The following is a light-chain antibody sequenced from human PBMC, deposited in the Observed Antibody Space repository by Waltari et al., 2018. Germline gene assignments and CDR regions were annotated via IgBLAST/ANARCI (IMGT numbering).Light chain of an antibody. CDR2: ADR. Sequence: SYVLTQPPSVSVAPEQTASITCGGNNLGSRSVHWYQQKPGQAPVLVVYADRDRPSGIPERFSGSNSGNTATLTISRVEAGDEADYYCQVWDSSSDLEIFGGGTKLTVL. J-gene: IGLJ2*01. CDR1: NLGSRS. V-gene: IGLV3-21*02. CDR3: QVWDSSSDLEI.